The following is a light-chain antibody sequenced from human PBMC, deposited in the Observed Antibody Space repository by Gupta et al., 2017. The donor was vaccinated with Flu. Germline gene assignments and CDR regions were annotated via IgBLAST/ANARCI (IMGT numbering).Light chain of an antibody. CDR1: TSNIGDNF. V-gene: IGLV1-47*01. J-gene: IGLJ2*01. CDR3: ADWDDRLRGGA. CDR2: RDN. Sequence: QSVLTQPPSASGTPGHTVLLSCSGGTSNIGDNFVYWYRQFPGTEINLRSDRDNERPSGVPDRSAGSKAGTSVSRGIRELRFEDEADYAGADWDDRLRGGAFGGGTKVAVL.